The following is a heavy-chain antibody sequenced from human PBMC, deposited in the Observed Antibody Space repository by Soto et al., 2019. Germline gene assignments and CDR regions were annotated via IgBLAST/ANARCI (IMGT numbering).Heavy chain of an antibody. Sequence: GGSLRLSCAASGVTVSRNYMSVVRQAPGKGLEWVSVIYSGGSTYYADSVKGRFTISRDNSKNTLYLQMNSLRAEDTAVYYCARDRNTLYAFDIWGQGTMVTVSS. J-gene: IGHJ3*02. CDR1: GVTVSRNY. CDR2: IYSGGST. CDR3: ARDRNTLYAFDI. D-gene: IGHD1-1*01. V-gene: IGHV3-66*01.